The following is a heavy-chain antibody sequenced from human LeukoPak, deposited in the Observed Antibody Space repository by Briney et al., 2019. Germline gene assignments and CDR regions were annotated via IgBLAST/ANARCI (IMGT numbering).Heavy chain of an antibody. Sequence: ASVKVSCKASGYTFTGYYMHWVRQAPGQGLEWMGWINPNSGGTNYAQQFQASVTMTRDTSISTAYMELSRLRSDDTPLYYCARDKTRFTYYDRSGYYYGYWGQGTLVTVSS. CDR2: INPNSGGT. D-gene: IGHD3-22*01. CDR3: ARDKTRFTYYDRSGYYYGY. J-gene: IGHJ4*02. V-gene: IGHV1-2*02. CDR1: GYTFTGYY.